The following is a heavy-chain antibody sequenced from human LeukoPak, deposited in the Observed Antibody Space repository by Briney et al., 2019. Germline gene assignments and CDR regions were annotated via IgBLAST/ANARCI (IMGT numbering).Heavy chain of an antibody. Sequence: EGSLRLSCAASGFTFSSYGMHWVRQAPGKGLEWVAFIRYDGSNKYYADSVKGRFTISRDNSKNTLYLQMNSLRAEDTAVYYCAKDQKLRGYSYGSDYWGQGTLVTVSS. CDR1: GFTFSSYG. CDR3: AKDQKLRGYSYGSDY. V-gene: IGHV3-30*02. J-gene: IGHJ4*02. CDR2: IRYDGSNK. D-gene: IGHD5-18*01.